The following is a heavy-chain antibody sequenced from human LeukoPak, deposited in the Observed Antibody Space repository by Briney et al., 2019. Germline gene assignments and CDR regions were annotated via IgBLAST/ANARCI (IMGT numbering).Heavy chain of an antibody. Sequence: GGSLRLSCAASGFTFSSYGMHWVRQAPGKRLEWVAVIWYDGSNKYYADSVKGRFTISRDNSKNTLYLQMNSLRAEDTAVYYCARGRPITMVRGALDYWGQGTLVTVSS. CDR2: IWYDGSNK. CDR3: ARGRPITMVRGALDY. J-gene: IGHJ4*02. CDR1: GFTFSSYG. D-gene: IGHD3-10*01. V-gene: IGHV3-33*01.